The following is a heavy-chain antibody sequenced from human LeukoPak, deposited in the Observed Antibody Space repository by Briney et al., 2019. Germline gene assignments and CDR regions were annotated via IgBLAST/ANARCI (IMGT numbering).Heavy chain of an antibody. CDR1: GFTFSSYA. V-gene: IGHV3-23*01. CDR3: AKDRGSGYYLIGAFDM. J-gene: IGHJ3*02. D-gene: IGHD3-22*01. CDR2: ITGSGGRT. Sequence: GGSLRLSCAASGFTFSSYAMSWVRQAPGKGLEWVSAITGSGGRTYTADSVKGRFTISRDNSKNTRYLQMNSLRAEDTAVYYCAKDRGSGYYLIGAFDMWGQGTMVTVSS.